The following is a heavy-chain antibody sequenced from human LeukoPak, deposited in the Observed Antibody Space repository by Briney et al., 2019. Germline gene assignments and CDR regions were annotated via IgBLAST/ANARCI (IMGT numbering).Heavy chain of an antibody. J-gene: IGHJ4*02. CDR3: ARVGVLSSSWLLY. Sequence: PGGSLRLSCAASGFTFSSYEMNWVRQAPGKGLEWVSSISSGSSSLYYADSVKGRFTISRDNAKNSLSLQMNSLRAEDTAVYYCARVGVLSSSWLLYWGQGTLVTVSS. V-gene: IGHV3-48*03. D-gene: IGHD6-13*01. CDR1: GFTFSSYE. CDR2: ISSGSSSL.